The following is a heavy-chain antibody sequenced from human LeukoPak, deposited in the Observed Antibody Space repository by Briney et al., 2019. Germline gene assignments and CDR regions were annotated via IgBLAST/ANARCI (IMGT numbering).Heavy chain of an antibody. D-gene: IGHD2-15*01. J-gene: IGHJ4*02. CDR2: IYYSGST. CDR3: ARAGYCSGGSCYPVDY. V-gene: IGHV4-39*01. Sequence: WVRQPPGKGLEWIGSIYYSGSTYYNPSLKSRVTISVDTSKNQFSLKLSSVTAADTAVYYCARAGYCSGGSCYPVDYWGQGALVTVSS.